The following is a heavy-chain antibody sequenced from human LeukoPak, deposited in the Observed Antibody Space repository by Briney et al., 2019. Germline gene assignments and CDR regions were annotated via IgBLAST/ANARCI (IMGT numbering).Heavy chain of an antibody. CDR3: ARLIAGDFDY. CDR1: GGAFSSYA. D-gene: IGHD3-10*01. Sequence: SVKVSCKASGGAFSSYAISWVRQAPGQGLEWVGGIIPIFGTANYAQKFQGRVTITADKSTSTAYMELSSLRSEDTAVYYCARLIAGDFDYWGQGTLVTVSS. V-gene: IGHV1-69*06. J-gene: IGHJ4*02. CDR2: IIPIFGTA.